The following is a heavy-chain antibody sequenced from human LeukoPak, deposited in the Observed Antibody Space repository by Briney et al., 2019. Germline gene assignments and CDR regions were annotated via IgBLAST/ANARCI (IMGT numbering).Heavy chain of an antibody. D-gene: IGHD6-19*01. J-gene: IGHJ5*02. Sequence: SETLSLTCTVSGGSISSSSYYWGWIRQPPGKGLEWIGSIYYSGSTYYSPSLKSRVTISVDTSKNQFSLKLSSVTAADTAVYYCVGSPRAVAGTKWFDPWGQGTLVTVSS. CDR3: VGSPRAVAGTKWFDP. V-gene: IGHV4-39*01. CDR2: IYYSGST. CDR1: GGSISSSSYY.